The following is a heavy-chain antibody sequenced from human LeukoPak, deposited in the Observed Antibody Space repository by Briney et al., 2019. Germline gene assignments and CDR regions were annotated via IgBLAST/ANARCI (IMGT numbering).Heavy chain of an antibody. CDR3: ARTYYYDSSGYYYH. Sequence: GGSLRLSCAASGFTFSDYYMSWIRQAPGKGLEWVSYISSSGSTIYYADSVKGRFTISRDNAKNSLYLQMNSLRSEDTAVYYRARTYYYDSSGYYYHWGQATLVTVSS. V-gene: IGHV3-11*01. CDR2: ISSSGSTI. CDR1: GFTFSDYY. D-gene: IGHD3-22*01. J-gene: IGHJ4*02.